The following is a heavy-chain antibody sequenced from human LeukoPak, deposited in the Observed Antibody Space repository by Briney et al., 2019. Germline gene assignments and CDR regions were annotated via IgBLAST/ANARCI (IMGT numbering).Heavy chain of an antibody. V-gene: IGHV4-4*07. D-gene: IGHD4-17*01. J-gene: IGHJ4*02. Sequence: PSETLPLTCTVSGGSISSYYWSWIRQPAGKGLEWIGRIYTSGTTHYNPSLKSRVTMSVDTSKNQFSLKLSSVTAADTAVYYCARLSTVTTSFDYWGQGTLVTVSS. CDR2: IYTSGTT. CDR3: ARLSTVTTSFDY. CDR1: GGSISSYY.